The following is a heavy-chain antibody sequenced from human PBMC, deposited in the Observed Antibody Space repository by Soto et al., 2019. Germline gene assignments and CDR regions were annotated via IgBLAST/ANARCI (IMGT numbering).Heavy chain of an antibody. V-gene: IGHV3-23*01. D-gene: IGHD2-2*02. CDR3: AKRAVVVPAAIPETAGYYYDYGMDV. CDR1: GFTFSSYA. J-gene: IGHJ6*02. CDR2: ISGSGGST. Sequence: EVQLLESGGGLVQPGGSLRLSCAASGFTFSSYAMSWVRQAPGKGLEWVSAISGSGGSTYYADSVKGRFTISRDNSKTTLYLQMNSLRAEDTAVYYCAKRAVVVPAAIPETAGYYYDYGMDVWGQGTTVTVSS.